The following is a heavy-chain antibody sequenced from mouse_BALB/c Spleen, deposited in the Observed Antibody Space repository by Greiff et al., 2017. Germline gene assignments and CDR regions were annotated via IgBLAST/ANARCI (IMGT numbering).Heavy chain of an antibody. V-gene: IGHV3-2*02. Sequence: EVKLMESGPGLVKPSQSLSLSCTASGYSFTSYYVCNWIRQFPGHNLGWMGYISYSGSTSYNPTFKSRITFTRDTSKSQFFLQLNSVTTEDTATYYCARSSYYDGSYVAWFADWGQGTLVTVSA. J-gene: IGHJ3*01. CDR3: ARSSYYDGSYVAWFAD. CDR1: GYSFTSYYV. D-gene: IGHD1-1*01. CDR2: ISYSGST.